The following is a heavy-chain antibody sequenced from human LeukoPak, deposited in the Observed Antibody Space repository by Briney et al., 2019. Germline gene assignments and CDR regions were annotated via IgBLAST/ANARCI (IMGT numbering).Heavy chain of an antibody. CDR3: AKGGLGYYESSPYPDY. J-gene: IGHJ4*02. Sequence: GGSLRPSCAASGFTFSNYAVSWVRQAPGKGLEWVSTISGSSGSTYYADSVKGRFTISRDNSKNTLYLQMNSLRAEDTALYYCAKGGLGYYESSPYPDYWGQGTLVTVSS. CDR2: ISGSSGST. CDR1: GFTFSNYA. V-gene: IGHV3-23*01. D-gene: IGHD3-22*01.